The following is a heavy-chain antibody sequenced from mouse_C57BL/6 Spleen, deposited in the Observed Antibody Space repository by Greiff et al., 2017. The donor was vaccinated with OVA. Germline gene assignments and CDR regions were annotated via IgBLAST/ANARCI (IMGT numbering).Heavy chain of an antibody. Sequence: VQLQQPGTDLVKPGASVKLSCKASGYTFTSYWMHWVKQRPGQGLEWIGNINPSNGGTNYNEKFKSKATLTVDKSSSTAYMQLSSLTSEDSAVYSGASPAVVAPYAMDYWGQGTSVTVSS. J-gene: IGHJ4*01. CDR3: ASPAVVAPYAMDY. D-gene: IGHD1-1*01. V-gene: IGHV1-53*01. CDR2: INPSNGGT. CDR1: GYTFTSYW.